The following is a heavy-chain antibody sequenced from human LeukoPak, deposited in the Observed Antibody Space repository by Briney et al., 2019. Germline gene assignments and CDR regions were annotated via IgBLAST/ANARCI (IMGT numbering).Heavy chain of an antibody. V-gene: IGHV3-21*01. D-gene: IGHD2-2*01. CDR3: ARERLVVVGDAYYYYGMDV. Sequence: GGSLRLSCSASGFTFSNYKMNWVRQAPGKGLEWVSSISSSSSYIYYADSVKGRFTISRDNAKNSLFLQVNSLRAEDTAVYYCARERLVVVGDAYYYYGMDVWGQGTTVTVSS. J-gene: IGHJ6*02. CDR2: ISSSSSYI. CDR1: GFTFSNYK.